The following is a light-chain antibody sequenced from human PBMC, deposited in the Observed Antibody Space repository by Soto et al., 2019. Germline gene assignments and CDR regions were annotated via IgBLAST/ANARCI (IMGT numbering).Light chain of an antibody. CDR2: EVS. CDR1: SSDVGGYNY. Sequence: QSALTQPPSASGSPGQSVTISCTGTSSDVGGYNYVSWYQQHPGKAPKLMIYEVSKRPSGVPDRFSGYKSGNTASLTVSGLQAEDEADYYCSSYAGSNNLVVFGGGTKLPVL. CDR3: SSYAGSNNLVV. J-gene: IGLJ2*01. V-gene: IGLV2-8*01.